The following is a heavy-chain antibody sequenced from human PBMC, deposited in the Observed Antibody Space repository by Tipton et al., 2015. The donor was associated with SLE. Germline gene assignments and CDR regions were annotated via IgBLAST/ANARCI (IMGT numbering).Heavy chain of an antibody. Sequence: TLSLTCTVSGGSISSGSYYWSWIRQPAGNGLEWIGHIHTNGNTNYNPSLKGRVTMSIDTSKNQFSLDLSSVTGADTAVYYCARGSSTSDWYFDLWGRGTLVTVSS. CDR1: GGSISSGSYY. D-gene: IGHD2-2*01. CDR3: ARGSSTSDWYFDL. V-gene: IGHV4-61*09. J-gene: IGHJ2*01. CDR2: IHTNGNT.